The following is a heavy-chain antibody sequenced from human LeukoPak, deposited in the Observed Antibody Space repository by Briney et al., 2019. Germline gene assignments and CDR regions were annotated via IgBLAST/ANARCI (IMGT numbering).Heavy chain of an antibody. D-gene: IGHD1-7*01. CDR1: GGSISSYY. V-gene: IGHV4-4*07. CDR2: IYTSGST. CDR3: ASETYGITGTPGSFDY. Sequence: PSETLSLTCTVSGGSISSYYWSWIRQPAGKGLEWIGRIYTSGSTNYKPSLKSRVTMSVDTSKNQFSLKLSSVTAADTAVYYCASETYGITGTPGSFDYWGQGTLVTVSS. J-gene: IGHJ4*02.